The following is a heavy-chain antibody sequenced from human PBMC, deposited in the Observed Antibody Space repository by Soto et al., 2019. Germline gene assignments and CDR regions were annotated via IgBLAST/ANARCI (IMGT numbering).Heavy chain of an antibody. CDR2: ISASGTGT. Sequence: PGGSLRLSCAASGFTFDTFAMSWVRQAPQKGLEWVSAISASGTGTLCTDSVKGRFTISRDNSKNSVYLQMNSLRAEDSAVYYCAKPAQCCSTSCYRYWFDYWGQGTLVTVSS. CDR1: GFTFDTFA. V-gene: IGHV3-23*01. D-gene: IGHD2-2*02. CDR3: AKPAQCCSTSCYRYWFDY. J-gene: IGHJ4*02.